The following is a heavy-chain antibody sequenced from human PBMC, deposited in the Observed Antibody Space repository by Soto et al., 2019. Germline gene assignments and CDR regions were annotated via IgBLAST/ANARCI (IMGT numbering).Heavy chain of an antibody. CDR3: AKDREMRGYSSSWYFGYYYGMDV. J-gene: IGHJ6*02. CDR2: ISGSGGST. CDR1: GFTFSSNW. Sequence: VGSLRLSCVGSGFTFSSNWMTWVRQAPGKGLEWVSAISGSGGSTYYADSVKGRFTISRDNSKNTLYLQMNSLRAEDTAVYYCAKDREMRGYSSSWYFGYYYGMDVWGQGTTVTVSS. D-gene: IGHD6-13*01. V-gene: IGHV3-23*01.